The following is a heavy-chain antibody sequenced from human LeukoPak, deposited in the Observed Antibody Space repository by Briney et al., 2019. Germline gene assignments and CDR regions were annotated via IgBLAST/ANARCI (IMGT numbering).Heavy chain of an antibody. Sequence: GGSLRLSCAASGFTFDTYSMNWVRQAPGKGLEWVSYISTGGSAIYYADSVKGRFTISRDNAKNSLYLQMNSLRAEDTAVYYCARLATYDFDAFDIWGQGTMVTVSS. J-gene: IGHJ3*02. CDR3: ARLATYDFDAFDI. D-gene: IGHD2-21*01. V-gene: IGHV3-48*01. CDR2: ISTGGSAI. CDR1: GFTFDTYS.